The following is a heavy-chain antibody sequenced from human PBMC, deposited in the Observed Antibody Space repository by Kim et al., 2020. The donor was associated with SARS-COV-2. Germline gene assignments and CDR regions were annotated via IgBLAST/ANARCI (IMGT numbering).Heavy chain of an antibody. V-gene: IGHV3-48*03. CDR2: ISSSGSTI. Sequence: GGSLRLSCAASGFTFTIYEMNWVRQAPGKGLEWISYISSSGSTIYYADSVKGRFTISRDNDSGYLQMNSLRAEDTAVYYCARGGRWLQTSFAYWGQGTLV. D-gene: IGHD5-12*01. J-gene: IGHJ4*02. CDR3: ARGGRWLQTSFAY. CDR1: GFTFTIYE.